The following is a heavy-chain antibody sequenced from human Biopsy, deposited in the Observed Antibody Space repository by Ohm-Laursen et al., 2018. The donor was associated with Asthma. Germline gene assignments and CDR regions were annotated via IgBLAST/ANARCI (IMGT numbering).Heavy chain of an antibody. Sequence: SSLRLSCAASGFSFSSYGMHWVRQTPGRGLERVAVISFDGTNKYYADSVKGRFTISRDNSKNTLDLQMNSLSAEDSAVYYCARVDGVVEPATRMGGMDVWGQGTTVTVSS. CDR2: ISFDGTNK. J-gene: IGHJ6*02. V-gene: IGHV3-30*03. CDR3: ARVDGVVEPATRMGGMDV. D-gene: IGHD2-15*01. CDR1: GFSFSSYG.